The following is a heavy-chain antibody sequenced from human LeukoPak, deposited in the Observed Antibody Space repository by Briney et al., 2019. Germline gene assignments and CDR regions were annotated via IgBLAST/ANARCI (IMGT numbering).Heavy chain of an antibody. CDR2: LSGSGGST. J-gene: IGHJ5*02. D-gene: IGHD5-18*01. V-gene: IGHV3-23*01. CDR1: GITLSNYG. CDR3: AKDTSTALAT. Sequence: HPGGSLRLSCVVSGITLSNYGMSWVRQAPGKGLEWVAGLSGSGGSTHYADSVKGRFTISRDNSKNTLYLQMNSLRAEDTAVYYCAKDTSTALATWGQGTLVTVSS.